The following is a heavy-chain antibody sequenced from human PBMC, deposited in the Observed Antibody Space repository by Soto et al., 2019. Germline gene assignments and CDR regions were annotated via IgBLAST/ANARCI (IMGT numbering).Heavy chain of an antibody. J-gene: IGHJ6*01. V-gene: IGHV4-59*01. Sequence: SETLCLTCTVSGGSISSYYWSWIRQPPWKGLEWIGYSYYSGSTNYNPSLKSRVTISVDTSKNQFSLKLSSVTAADTAVYYCARDCSTSPTSPGQYNGMDVWGQGTTVTVSS. CDR3: ARDCSTSPTSPGQYNGMDV. CDR1: GGSISSYY. CDR2: SYYSGST. D-gene: IGHD2-2*01.